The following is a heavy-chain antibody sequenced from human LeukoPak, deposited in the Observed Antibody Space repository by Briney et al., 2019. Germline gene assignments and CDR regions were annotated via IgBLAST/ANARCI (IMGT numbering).Heavy chain of an antibody. CDR3: AKDKDYYGSGSYDY. D-gene: IGHD3-10*01. Sequence: GGSLRLSCAASGFTFDDYAMHWVRQAPGKGLEWVSGISWNSGSIGYADSVKGRFTISRDNAKNSLYLQMNSLRAEDTALYYCAKDKDYYGSGSYDYWGQGTLVTVSS. V-gene: IGHV3-9*01. CDR2: ISWNSGSI. CDR1: GFTFDDYA. J-gene: IGHJ4*02.